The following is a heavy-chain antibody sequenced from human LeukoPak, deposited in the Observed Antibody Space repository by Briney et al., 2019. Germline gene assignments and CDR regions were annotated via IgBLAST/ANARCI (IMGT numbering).Heavy chain of an antibody. D-gene: IGHD3-10*01. Sequence: PSETLSLTCTVSGGSISSYYWSWIRQPPGKGLEWIGYIYYSGSTNYNPSLKSRVTISVDTSKNQFSLKLSSVTAADTAVYYCARGRVWFGESFFYGMDVWGQGTTVTVS. V-gene: IGHV4-59*01. CDR3: ARGRVWFGESFFYGMDV. J-gene: IGHJ6*02. CDR1: GGSISSYY. CDR2: IYYSGST.